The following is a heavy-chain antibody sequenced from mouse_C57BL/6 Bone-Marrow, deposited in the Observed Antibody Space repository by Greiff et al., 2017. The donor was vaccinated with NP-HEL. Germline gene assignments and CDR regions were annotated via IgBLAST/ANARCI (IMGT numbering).Heavy chain of an antibody. CDR2: INPGSGGT. D-gene: IGHD2-3*01. CDR3: ARIIDGYPFGMAMDY. Sequence: VQLQQSGAELVRPGTSVKVSCKASGYAFTNYLIEWVKQRPGQGLEWIGVINPGSGGTKYNEKFKGKAKQTADKSSSTAYMQLSSLTSEDSAVYFCARIIDGYPFGMAMDYWGQGTSVTVSS. CDR1: GYAFTNYL. J-gene: IGHJ4*01. V-gene: IGHV1-54*01.